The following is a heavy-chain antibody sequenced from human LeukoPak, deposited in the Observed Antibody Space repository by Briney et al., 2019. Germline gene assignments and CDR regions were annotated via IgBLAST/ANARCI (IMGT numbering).Heavy chain of an antibody. Sequence: RGSLRLSSAPSRYTSSNYAMSWVCEALGKGLGCVSGISGSGGSTYYADSVKGRFTISRDNSKNTLYLQMNSLRAEDTGTYYCANGSSSWPRYFDFWGQGTLVTVSS. D-gene: IGHD6-13*01. CDR2: ISGSGGST. V-gene: IGHV3-23*01. CDR1: RYTSSNYA. J-gene: IGHJ4*02. CDR3: ANGSSSWPRYFDF.